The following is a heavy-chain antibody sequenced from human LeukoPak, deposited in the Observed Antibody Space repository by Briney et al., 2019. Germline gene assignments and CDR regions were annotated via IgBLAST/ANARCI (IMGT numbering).Heavy chain of an antibody. CDR1: GFTFSNAR. CDR3: ATTYSN. J-gene: IGHJ4*02. V-gene: IGHV3-15*01. CDR2: IKSKTDGGTI. Sequence: GGSLRLSCAASGFTFSNARMTWVRQAPGKGLEWIGLIKSKTDGGTIDYAAPVKGRFTISRDDSKNTLYLEVNSLKTEDTAVYYCATTYSNWGQGTLVTVSS. D-gene: IGHD4-11*01.